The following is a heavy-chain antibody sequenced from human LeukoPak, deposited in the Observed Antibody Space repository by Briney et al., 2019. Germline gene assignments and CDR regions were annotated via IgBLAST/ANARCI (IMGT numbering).Heavy chain of an antibody. CDR1: GYSISSGYY. D-gene: IGHD1-26*01. J-gene: IGHJ4*02. V-gene: IGHV4-38-2*02. CDR2: IYHSGST. Sequence: SETLSLTCTVSGYSISSGYYWAWIRQPPGKGLEWIGTIYHSGSTYSNPSLKGRVTISVDTSKNQFSLRLSSVTAADTAVYYCARETGTYSAFDYWGQGTLVTVSS. CDR3: ARETGTYSAFDY.